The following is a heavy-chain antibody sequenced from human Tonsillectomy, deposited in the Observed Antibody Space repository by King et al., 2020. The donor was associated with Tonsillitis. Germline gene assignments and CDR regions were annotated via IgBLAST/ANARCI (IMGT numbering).Heavy chain of an antibody. CDR3: VLTTVDY. Sequence: VQLVESGGGLVQPGGSLRLSCAASGFTFSSYALSWVRQPPGKGLEWVSAISGSGGTTKYADSMKGRFTISRDNSNNTLYLQMSSLRAEDTAVYYCVLTTVDYWGQGTLVAVSS. CDR1: GFTFSSYA. J-gene: IGHJ4*02. V-gene: IGHV3-23*04. CDR2: ISGSGGTT. D-gene: IGHD4-11*01.